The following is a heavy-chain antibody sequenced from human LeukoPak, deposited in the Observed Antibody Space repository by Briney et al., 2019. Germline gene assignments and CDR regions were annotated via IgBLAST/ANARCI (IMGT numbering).Heavy chain of an antibody. J-gene: IGHJ4*02. CDR3: ARGRVVVEFDY. Sequence: PGGSLRLSCAASGITFSNYFMSWVRQAPGKGLEWVSSISSSSSYIYYADSVKGRFTISRDNAKNSLYLQMNSLRAEDTAVYYCARGRVVVEFDYWGQGTLVTVSS. CDR2: ISSSSSYI. D-gene: IGHD3-22*01. V-gene: IGHV3-21*01. CDR1: GITFSNYF.